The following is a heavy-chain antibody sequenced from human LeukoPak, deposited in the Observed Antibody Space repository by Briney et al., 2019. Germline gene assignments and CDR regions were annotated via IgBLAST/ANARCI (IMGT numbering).Heavy chain of an antibody. D-gene: IGHD3-22*01. V-gene: IGHV4-34*01. J-gene: IGHJ3*02. CDR1: GGSFSGYY. CDR2: INHSGST. Sequence: SETLSFTCAVYGGSFSGYYWSWIRQPPGKGLEWIGEINHSGSTNYNPSLKSRVTISVDTSKNQFSLKLSSVTAADTAVYYCARGGRVTMIVVVIPRGAFDIWGQGTMVTVSS. CDR3: ARGGRVTMIVVVIPRGAFDI.